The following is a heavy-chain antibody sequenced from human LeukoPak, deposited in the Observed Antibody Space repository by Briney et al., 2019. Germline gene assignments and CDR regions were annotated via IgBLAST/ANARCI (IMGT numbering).Heavy chain of an antibody. J-gene: IGHJ6*03. CDR3: ARGTDFWSGHYMDV. V-gene: IGHV3-30*03. Sequence: GGSLRLSCATSGFTFSTYGMHWVRQAPGKGLEWVAVISYDGSNKYYADSVKGRFTISRDNSKNTLYLQMNSLRAEDTAVYYCARGTDFWSGHYMDVWGKGTTVTVSS. CDR1: GFTFSTYG. D-gene: IGHD3-3*01. CDR2: ISYDGSNK.